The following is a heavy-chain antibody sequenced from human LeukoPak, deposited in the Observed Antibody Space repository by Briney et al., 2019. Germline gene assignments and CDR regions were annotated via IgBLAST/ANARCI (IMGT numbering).Heavy chain of an antibody. CDR1: GFTFSSYA. CDR2: LNGSGGST. V-gene: IGHV3-23*01. J-gene: IGHJ4*02. CDR3: SKDTGFVC. Sequence: PGGSLRLSCAASGFTFSSYAMSWVPQAPGKWLEWGSALNGSGGSTYYAESVKGRFTSSRDNSKNTLYLPMNSLRAADTAFYYCSKDTGFVCSVQATLVTVSS.